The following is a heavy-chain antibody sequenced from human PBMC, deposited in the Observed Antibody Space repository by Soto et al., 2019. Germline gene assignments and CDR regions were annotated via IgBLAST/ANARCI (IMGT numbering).Heavy chain of an antibody. V-gene: IGHV3-23*01. CDR3: AKXPXGPDWYFDL. Sequence: DVQLLESGGGLVQPGGSLRLSCAASGFTFRSYAMSWVRQAPGKGLEWVSGISGSGISTHYADSVKGRFTVSRDNSKNTLYLQMNSLRAEDTAVYNCAKXPXGPDWYFDLWGRGTLVTVSS. CDR1: GFTFRSYA. J-gene: IGHJ2*01. CDR2: ISGSGIST.